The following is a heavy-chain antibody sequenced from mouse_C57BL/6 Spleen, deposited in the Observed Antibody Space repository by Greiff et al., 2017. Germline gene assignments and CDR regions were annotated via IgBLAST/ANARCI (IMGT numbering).Heavy chain of an antibody. V-gene: IGHV1-26*01. CDR2: INPNNGGT. J-gene: IGHJ3*01. CDR1: GYTFTDYY. D-gene: IGHD1-1*01. CDR3: ARGGLRLPWFAY. Sequence: VQLQQSGPELVKPGASVKISCKASGYTFTDYYMNWVKQSHGKSLEWIGDINPNNGGTSYNQKFKGKATLTVDKSSSTAYMELRRLTSEDSAVYYCARGGLRLPWFAYWGQRTLVTVSA.